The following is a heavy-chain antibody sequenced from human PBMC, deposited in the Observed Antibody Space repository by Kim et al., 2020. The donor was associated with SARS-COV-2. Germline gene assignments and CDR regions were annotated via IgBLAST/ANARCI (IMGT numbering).Heavy chain of an antibody. Sequence: KIDYAATVKGRFTISRDDSKNTLYLQMNSLKTEDTAVYYCTTELGGYYGYWGQGTLVTVSS. V-gene: IGHV3-15*01. J-gene: IGHJ4*02. CDR3: TTELGGYYGY. CDR2: KI. D-gene: IGHD3-22*01.